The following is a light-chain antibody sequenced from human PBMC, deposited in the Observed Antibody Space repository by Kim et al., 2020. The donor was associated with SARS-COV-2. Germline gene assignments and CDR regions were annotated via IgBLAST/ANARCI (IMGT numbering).Light chain of an antibody. Sequence: SQGKGATLTCRASQSVSGNFAWYQQKQGQAPRLLIYGESTRATGIPARFSGSGSGTEFTLTISSLQSEDFAVYYCQQYNNWPPLTFGGGTKVDIK. V-gene: IGKV3-15*01. CDR1: QSVSGN. J-gene: IGKJ4*02. CDR2: GES. CDR3: QQYNNWPPLT.